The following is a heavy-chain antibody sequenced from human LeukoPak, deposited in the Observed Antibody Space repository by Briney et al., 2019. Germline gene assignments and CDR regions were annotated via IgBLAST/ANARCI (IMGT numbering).Heavy chain of an antibody. Sequence: PSETLSLTCTLSGGSISRYYWSWIRQPPGKGLEWIGYIYYSGNTNYNPSLKSRVSISIDTSKNQLSLQLSSVTAADTAVYYCARDRDSSGLRDFDLWGRGTLVTVSA. CDR3: ARDRDSSGLRDFDL. CDR1: GGSISRYY. J-gene: IGHJ2*01. V-gene: IGHV4-59*01. CDR2: IYYSGNT. D-gene: IGHD3-22*01.